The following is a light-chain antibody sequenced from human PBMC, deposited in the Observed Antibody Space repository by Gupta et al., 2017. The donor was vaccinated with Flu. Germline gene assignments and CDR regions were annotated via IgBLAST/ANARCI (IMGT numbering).Light chain of an antibody. CDR3: SSYTSSSTYV. J-gene: IGLJ1*01. CDR2: EVS. V-gene: IGLV2-14*01. Sequence: QSALTLPASVSGSPGQSLTISFTGTSSDVGGYNYVSWYQQHPGKAPKLMIYEVSNRPSGVSNRFSGSKSGNTASLTISGLQAEDEADYYCSSYTSSSTYVFGTGTKVTVL. CDR1: SSDVGGYNY.